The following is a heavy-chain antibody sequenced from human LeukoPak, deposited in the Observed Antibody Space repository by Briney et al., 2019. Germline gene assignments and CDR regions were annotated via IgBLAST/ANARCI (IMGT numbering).Heavy chain of an antibody. V-gene: IGHV4-39*07. CDR1: GDSISTINYY. D-gene: IGHD6-6*01. CDR2: IYYSGST. J-gene: IGHJ6*03. Sequence: SETLSLTCTVSGDSISTINYYWGWIRQPPGKGLEWIANIYYSGSTYYNPSLKSRVTISVDTSKNQFSLKLSSVTAADTAVYYCARDIDSSSSSYYYYMDVWGKGTTVTVSS. CDR3: ARDIDSSSSSYYYYMDV.